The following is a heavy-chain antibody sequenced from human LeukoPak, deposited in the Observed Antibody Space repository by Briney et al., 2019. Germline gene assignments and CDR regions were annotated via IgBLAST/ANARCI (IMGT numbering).Heavy chain of an antibody. Sequence: GGSLRLSCAASGFTFSSYSMNWVRQAPEKGLEWVSYISSSGSTIDYADSVKGRFTISRDNSRNMLYLQMNSLRAEDTAVYYCPRITAYDDSWGQGTLVTVSS. CDR2: ISSSGSTI. J-gene: IGHJ5*01. CDR3: PRITAYDDS. D-gene: IGHD1-20*01. CDR1: GFTFSSYS. V-gene: IGHV3-48*01.